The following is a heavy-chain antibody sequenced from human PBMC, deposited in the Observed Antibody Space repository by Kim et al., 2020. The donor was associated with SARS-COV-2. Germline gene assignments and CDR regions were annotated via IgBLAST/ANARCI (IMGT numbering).Heavy chain of an antibody. D-gene: IGHD6-19*01. J-gene: IGHJ4*02. Sequence: PGKGLEWMGIIYPGDSDTRYSPSFQGQVTISADKSISTAYLQWSSLKASDTAMYYCATRIAVAGTLPDYWGQGTLVTVSS. V-gene: IGHV5-51*01. CDR2: IYPGDSDT. CDR3: ATRIAVAGTLPDY.